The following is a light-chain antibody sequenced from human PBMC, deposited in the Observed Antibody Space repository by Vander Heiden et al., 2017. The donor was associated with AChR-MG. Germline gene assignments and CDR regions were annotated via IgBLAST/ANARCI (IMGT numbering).Light chain of an antibody. CDR1: SSNIGINY. Sequence: QSVLTPPPSASGTPGQRVTISCSGSSSNIGINYVYWYQQLPGTAPTLLIYRNNQRPSGIPDRFSGSKSGTSASLAISGLRSEDEAEYYCATWDDSLVVFGGGTKLTVL. CDR3: ATWDDSLVV. V-gene: IGLV1-47*01. CDR2: RNN. J-gene: IGLJ2*01.